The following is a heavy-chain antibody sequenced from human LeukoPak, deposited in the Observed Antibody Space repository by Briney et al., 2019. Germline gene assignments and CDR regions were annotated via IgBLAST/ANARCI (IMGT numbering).Heavy chain of an antibody. CDR1: GFTFSSYG. V-gene: IGHV3-23*01. Sequence: GGSLRLSCAASGFTFSSYGMSWVRQAPGKGLEWVSAISGSGGSTYYADSVKGRFTISRDNSKNTLYLQMNSLRAEDTAVYYCAKYMIMITFGGVITSYYFDYWGQGTLVTVSS. CDR3: AKYMIMITFGGVITSYYFDY. J-gene: IGHJ4*02. CDR2: ISGSGGST. D-gene: IGHD3-16*02.